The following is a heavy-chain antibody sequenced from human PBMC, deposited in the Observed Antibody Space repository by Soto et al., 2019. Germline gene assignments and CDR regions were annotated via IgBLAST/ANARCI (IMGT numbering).Heavy chain of an antibody. CDR2: ISAYNGNT. CDR1: GYSFGGYG. CDR3: ARDQGGWRSPVPFDH. J-gene: IGHJ4*02. Sequence: QVQLVQSGAEVKKPGASVKVSCKASGYSFGGYGITWVRQAPGQGLEWMGWISAYNGNTNYAQKFQGRVTMTTDTSTTTADMELRSLRSDDTAVYYCARDQGGWRSPVPFDHWGQGTLITVSS. V-gene: IGHV1-18*01. D-gene: IGHD6-19*01.